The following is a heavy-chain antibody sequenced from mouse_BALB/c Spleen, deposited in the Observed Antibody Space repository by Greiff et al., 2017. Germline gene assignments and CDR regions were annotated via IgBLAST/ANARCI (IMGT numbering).Heavy chain of an antibody. D-gene: IGHD2-3*01. J-gene: IGHJ4*01. CDR1: GYTFTSYW. CDR2: IDPSDSYT. CDR3: ARDGRSSYYAMDY. V-gene: IGHV1-69*02. Sequence: VQLQQSGAELVKPGASVKLSCKASGYTFTSYWMHWVKQRPGQGLEWIGEIDPSDSYTNYNQKFKGKATLTVDKSSSTAYMQLSSLTSEDSAVYYCARDGRSSYYAMDYWGQGTSVTVSS.